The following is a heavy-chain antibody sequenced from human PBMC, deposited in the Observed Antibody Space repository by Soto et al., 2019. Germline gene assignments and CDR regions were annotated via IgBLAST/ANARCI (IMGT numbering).Heavy chain of an antibody. D-gene: IGHD1-1*01. J-gene: IGHJ4*02. V-gene: IGHV1-18*04. CDR1: GYTFTTYG. Sequence: QVHLVQSAAEVKKPGASVKVSCQASGYTFTTYGLTWVRQAPGQGLEWMGWISTAKGDTNYEQKFQGRVTMTTDASTSTAYMELRSLRSDDTAVFYCARAGYTHGSSYFDYWGQGTLLTVSS. CDR2: ISTAKGDT. CDR3: ARAGYTHGSSYFDY.